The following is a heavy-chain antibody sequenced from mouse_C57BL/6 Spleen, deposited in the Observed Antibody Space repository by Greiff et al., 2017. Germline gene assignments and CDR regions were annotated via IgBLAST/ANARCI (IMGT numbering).Heavy chain of an antibody. CDR3: ARSFNYGSSYWYFDV. V-gene: IGHV1-18*01. CDR2: INPNNGGT. D-gene: IGHD1-1*01. J-gene: IGHJ1*03. Sequence: EVQLQHSGPELVKPGASVKIPCKASGYTFTDYNMDWVKQSHGKSLEWIGDINPNNGGTIYNQKFKGKATLTVDKSSSTAYMELRSLTSEDTAVYYCARSFNYGSSYWYFDVWGTGTTVTVSS. CDR1: GYTFTDYN.